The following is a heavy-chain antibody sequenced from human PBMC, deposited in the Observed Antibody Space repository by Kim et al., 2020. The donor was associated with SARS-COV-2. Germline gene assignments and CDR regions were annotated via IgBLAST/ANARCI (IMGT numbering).Heavy chain of an antibody. D-gene: IGHD3-10*01. V-gene: IGHV3-30-3*01. CDR3: ARDPCSRLRGVSYSYYGMDV. CDR1: GFTFSSCA. Sequence: GGSLRLSCAASGFTFSSCAMHWVRQAPGKGLEWVAVISYDGSNKNYADSVKGRFTITRDNSKNNLYLQMNSLRAEVTALYYCARDPCSRLRGVSYSYYGMDVWGQGTTVTVSS. J-gene: IGHJ6*02. CDR2: ISYDGSNK.